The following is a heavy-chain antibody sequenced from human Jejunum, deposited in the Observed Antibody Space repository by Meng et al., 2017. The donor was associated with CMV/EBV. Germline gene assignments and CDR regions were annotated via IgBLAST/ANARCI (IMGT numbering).Heavy chain of an antibody. Sequence: VQLVQSGAEVKKPGASVEVSCKASGYTLTTFGINWVRQAPGQGLEWMGWINPNNGVTYYAQKFQGRVTMTRDTPISTAYLELSRLRSDDTAMYYCARDRDLNHGASFDYWGQETLVTVSS. V-gene: IGHV1-2*02. D-gene: IGHD2-21*01. CDR2: INPNNGVT. J-gene: IGHJ4*02. CDR3: ARDRDLNHGASFDY. CDR1: GYTLTTFG.